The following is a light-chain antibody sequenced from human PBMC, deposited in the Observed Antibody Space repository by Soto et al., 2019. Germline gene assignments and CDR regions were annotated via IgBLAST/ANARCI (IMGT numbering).Light chain of an antibody. Sequence: QSVLTQPASGSGSPGQSITISCTGTSSDVGGYNYVSWYQQHPGKAPKIMIYDVSNRPSGVSNRFSGSKSGNTASLTISGLQAEDEADYYCSSYTSSSTPVVVGGGTEVTVL. CDR1: SSDVGGYNY. V-gene: IGLV2-14*01. J-gene: IGLJ2*01. CDR3: SSYTSSSTPVV. CDR2: DVS.